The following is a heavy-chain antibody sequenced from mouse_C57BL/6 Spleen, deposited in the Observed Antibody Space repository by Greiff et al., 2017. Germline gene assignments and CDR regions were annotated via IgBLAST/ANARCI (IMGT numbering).Heavy chain of an antibody. D-gene: IGHD2-1*01. CDR3: ARSWDGNYVWLDY. Sequence: QVQLQQPGAELVMPGASVKLSCKASGYTFTSYWMHWVKQRPGQGLEWIGEIDPSDSYTNYNQKFKGKSTLTVDKSSSTAYMQLSSLTSEDSAVYYCARSWDGNYVWLDYWGQGTTLTVSS. V-gene: IGHV1-69*01. CDR2: IDPSDSYT. CDR1: GYTFTSYW. J-gene: IGHJ2*01.